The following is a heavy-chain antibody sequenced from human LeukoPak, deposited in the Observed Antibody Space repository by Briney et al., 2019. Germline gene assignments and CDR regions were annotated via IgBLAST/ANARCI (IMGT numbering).Heavy chain of an antibody. CDR2: IYSGGST. Sequence: GGSLRLSCAASGFTVSSNYMSWVRQAPGKGLEWVSVIYSGGSTYYADSVKGRFTISRDNSKNTLYLQMNSLGAEDTAVYCCARWGTAMVSNFDYWGQGTLVTVSS. CDR3: ARWGTAMVSNFDY. CDR1: GFTVSSNY. D-gene: IGHD5-18*01. J-gene: IGHJ4*02. V-gene: IGHV3-66*01.